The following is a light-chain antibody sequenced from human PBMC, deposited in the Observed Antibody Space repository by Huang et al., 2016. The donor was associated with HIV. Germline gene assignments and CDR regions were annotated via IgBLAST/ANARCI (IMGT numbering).Light chain of an antibody. Sequence: DIQMTQSPSAMSASVGDRITITCRASQDIDSSLAWFQQKPGKVPKRLIYAASSLQSGVPSRFSSSGSGTEFTLTISSLQPEDSATYYCLQRSVYPRTFGQGTKVEI. V-gene: IGKV1-17*03. CDR2: AAS. CDR3: LQRSVYPRT. J-gene: IGKJ1*01. CDR1: QDIDSS.